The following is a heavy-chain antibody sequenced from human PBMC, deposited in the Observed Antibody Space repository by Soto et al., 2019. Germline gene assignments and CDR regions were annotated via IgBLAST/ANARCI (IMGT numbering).Heavy chain of an antibody. CDR3: ATLAVVVPATPHDYMDV. V-gene: IGHV3-30*03. Sequence: QVRLVESGGGVVQPGRSLRLSCVASGFTFSDYGMHWVRHSPGKVLEWVAVISYHGNEYYSDSVKGRFTISRDNSEKTLYLQMNSLSAEDTAVYYCATLAVVVPATPHDYMDVWGQGTAVTVSS. J-gene: IGHJ6*02. CDR1: GFTFSDYG. CDR2: ISYHGNE. D-gene: IGHD2-2*01.